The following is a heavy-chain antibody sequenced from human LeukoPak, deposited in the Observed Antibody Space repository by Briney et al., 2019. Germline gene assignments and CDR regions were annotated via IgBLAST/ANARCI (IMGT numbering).Heavy chain of an antibody. V-gene: IGHV1-69*05. CDR1: GGTFSSYA. Sequence: ASVKVSCKASGGTFSSYAISWVRQAPGQGLEWMGGIIPIFGTANYAQKFQGRVTMTRDTSTSTVYMELSSLRSEDTAVYYCASPGVVPAAPFDYXXQXTXXTVSS. D-gene: IGHD2-2*01. J-gene: IGHJ4*02. CDR2: IIPIFGTA. CDR3: ASPGVVPAAPFDY.